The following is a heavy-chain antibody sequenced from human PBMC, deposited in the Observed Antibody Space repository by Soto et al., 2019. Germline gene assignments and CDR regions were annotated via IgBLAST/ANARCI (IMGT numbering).Heavy chain of an antibody. CDR1: GGSISSGGYY. D-gene: IGHD2-2*02. Sequence: SETLSLTCPFSGGSISSGGYYWSWIREHPGKGLEWIGYINNSGSTYYTPSLKSRVTISSETSNNQFSLKLSSVTAADTSVYYRAILIPRYNWLDPRTQRALVIVSS. CDR3: AILIPRYNWLDP. V-gene: IGHV4-31*03. CDR2: INNSGST. J-gene: IGHJ5*02.